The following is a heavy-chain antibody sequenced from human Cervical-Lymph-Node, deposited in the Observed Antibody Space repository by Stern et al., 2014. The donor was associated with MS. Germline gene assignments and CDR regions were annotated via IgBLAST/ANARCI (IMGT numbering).Heavy chain of an antibody. CDR2: FYPSDSDI. CDR1: GGSFSKYA. D-gene: IGHD4-11*01. V-gene: IGHV5-51*03. J-gene: IGHJ4*02. Sequence: EVQLVESGAEVKKPVESLKISCRNSGGSFSKYAIAWVRQMPGKGLEWMGMFYPSDSDIRYSPSFQGQVTISADQSISTAYLQWSSLKASDTAIYYCATSLDADYIGYFDSWGQGTLVTVSS. CDR3: ATSLDADYIGYFDS.